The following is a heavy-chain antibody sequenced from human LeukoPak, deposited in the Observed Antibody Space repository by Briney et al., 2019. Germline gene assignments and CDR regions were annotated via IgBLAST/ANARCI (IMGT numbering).Heavy chain of an antibody. CDR1: GFTFSSYS. CDR3: ARVTRGGYDGYFDY. CDR2: ISTSSSYI. Sequence: GGSLRLSCAASGFTFSSYSMNWVRQAPGKGLEWVSFISTSSSYIYYADSLKGRFTISRDNAKKSLYLQISSLRAEDTAVYYCARVTRGGYDGYFDYWGQGTLVTVSS. V-gene: IGHV3-21*01. J-gene: IGHJ4*02. D-gene: IGHD5-12*01.